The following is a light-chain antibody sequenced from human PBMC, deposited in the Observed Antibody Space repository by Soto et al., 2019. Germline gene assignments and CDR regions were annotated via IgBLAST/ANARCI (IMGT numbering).Light chain of an antibody. CDR2: GAS. V-gene: IGKV3-20*01. Sequence: VLRQAPATLSVTQGERATLSCSASQTINNNVAWYQLKDGQVPRLVIYGASTRATDIPDRFSGSGSGTDFTLTISRLEPEDFAVYYCQQYGSSPTFGQGTNVDI. J-gene: IGKJ1*01. CDR1: QTINNN. CDR3: QQYGSSPT.